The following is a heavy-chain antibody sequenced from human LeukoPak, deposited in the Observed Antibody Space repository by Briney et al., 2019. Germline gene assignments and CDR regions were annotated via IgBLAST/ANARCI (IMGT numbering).Heavy chain of an antibody. CDR3: ASPRDGYNSGYFDY. CDR1: GGTFSSYA. Sequence: GASVKVSCKASGGTFSSYAISWVRQAPGQGLEWMGRIIPILGIGNYAQKFQGRVTITADKSTSTDYMELSSLRSEDTAVYYCASPRDGYNSGYFDYWGQGTLVTVSS. D-gene: IGHD5-24*01. V-gene: IGHV1-69*04. CDR2: IIPILGIG. J-gene: IGHJ4*02.